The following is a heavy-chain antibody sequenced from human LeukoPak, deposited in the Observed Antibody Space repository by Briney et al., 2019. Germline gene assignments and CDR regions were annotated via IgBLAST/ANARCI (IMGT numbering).Heavy chain of an antibody. D-gene: IGHD1-26*01. V-gene: IGHV4-59*01. J-gene: IGHJ4*02. Sequence: SETLSLTCTVSGGSISSYYWSWIRQPPGKGLEWIGYIYYSGSTNYNPSLKSRVTISVDTFKNQFSLKLSSVTAADTAVYYCASSIFSGYFDYWGQGTLVTVSS. CDR2: IYYSGST. CDR1: GGSISSYY. CDR3: ASSIFSGYFDY.